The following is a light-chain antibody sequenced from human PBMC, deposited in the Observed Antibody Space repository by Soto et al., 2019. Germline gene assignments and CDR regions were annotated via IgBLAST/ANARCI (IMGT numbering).Light chain of an antibody. V-gene: IGKV3-20*01. CDR1: QSVDSSY. J-gene: IGKJ1*01. Sequence: EIVGTQSPCTLSFSPLERSTLSCRASQSVDSSYLAWYHQRPGQAPRLLIYGASSRATGIPDRFSGSGSGTDFTLTISRLEPEDFAVYYCQHFGSSRGTFGQGTKVDIK. CDR3: QHFGSSRGT. CDR2: GAS.